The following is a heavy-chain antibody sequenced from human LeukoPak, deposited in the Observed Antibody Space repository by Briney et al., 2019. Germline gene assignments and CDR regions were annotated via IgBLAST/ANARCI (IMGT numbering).Heavy chain of an antibody. CDR2: ISGSGGST. CDR1: GFTFSSHA. J-gene: IGHJ4*02. Sequence: GGSLTLSCAASGFTFSSHAMNWVRQAPGKGLEWVSAISGSGGSTYYADSVKGRFTISRDNSKSTLYLQMNSLRAEDTAVYYCAKDLFLQKWGQGTLVTVSS. CDR3: AKDLFLQK. V-gene: IGHV3-23*01.